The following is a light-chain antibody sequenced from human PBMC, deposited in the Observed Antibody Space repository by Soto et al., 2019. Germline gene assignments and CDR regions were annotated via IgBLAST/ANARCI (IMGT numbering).Light chain of an antibody. CDR3: QSYDSSLTSYV. J-gene: IGLJ1*01. V-gene: IGLV1-40*01. CDR2: SNA. Sequence: QSVLTQPPSVSEAPGQRVTISCTGTSSDIGAGHDVHWYQQLPGAAPKLLIYSNAIRPSGVPDRFSGSKSGTSASLAITGLRAEDEADYYCQSYDSSLTSYVFGSGTNVTVL. CDR1: SSDIGAGHD.